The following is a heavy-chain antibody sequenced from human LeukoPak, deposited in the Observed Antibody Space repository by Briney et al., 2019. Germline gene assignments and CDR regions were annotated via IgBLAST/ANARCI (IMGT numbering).Heavy chain of an antibody. V-gene: IGHV1-8*01. J-gene: IGHJ5*02. CDR3: ARGGVATPNWFDP. D-gene: IGHD2-15*01. CDR1: GYPFTSYD. CDR2: MNPNTANT. Sequence: ASVKVSCKASGYPFTSYDINWVRQATGQGLEWVGWMNPNTANTAYAQKFQGRVTMTRDASISTAYMELSSLRSEDTAVYYCARGGVATPNWFDPWGQGTLVTVSS.